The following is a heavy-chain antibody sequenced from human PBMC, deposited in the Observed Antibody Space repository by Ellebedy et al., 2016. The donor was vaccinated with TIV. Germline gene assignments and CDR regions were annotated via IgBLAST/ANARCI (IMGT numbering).Heavy chain of an antibody. J-gene: IGHJ2*01. D-gene: IGHD7-27*01. CDR2: IYHSGST. V-gene: IGHV4-30-2*01. CDR1: GCSISSGGYS. Sequence: LRLSXAVSGCSISSGGYSWSWIRQPPGKGLEWIGYIYHSGSTYYNPSLKSRVTISVDRSKNQFSLKLSSVTAADTAVYYCASGGPLLGRDWYFDLWGRGTLVTVSS. CDR3: ASGGPLLGRDWYFDL.